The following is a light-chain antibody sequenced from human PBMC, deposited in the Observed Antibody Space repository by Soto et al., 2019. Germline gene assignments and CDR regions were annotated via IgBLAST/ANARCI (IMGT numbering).Light chain of an antibody. CDR1: SSDVGGYNY. CDR3: SSYTSIITLV. J-gene: IGLJ1*01. V-gene: IGLV2-14*01. CDR2: DVS. Sequence: QSALTQPASVSGSPGQSITISCTGTSSDVGGYNYVSWYQQQPGKAPKLMIYDVSNRPSGVSNRFSGSKSGNTASLTISGLQAEDAADYYCSSYTSIITLVFGTGTNVTVL.